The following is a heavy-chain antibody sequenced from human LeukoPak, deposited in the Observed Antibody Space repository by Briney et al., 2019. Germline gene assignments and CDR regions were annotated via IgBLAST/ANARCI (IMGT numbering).Heavy chain of an antibody. Sequence: GGSLRLSCAASGFTFSNHGMHWVRQAPGKGPEWVALIWYDGSNKYYGDSVKGRFTISRDNSKNTLYLQMNSLRAEDTAVYYCAKDGAPYYDILTGYGEYFDYWGQGTLVTVSS. V-gene: IGHV3-30*02. CDR3: AKDGAPYYDILTGYGEYFDY. J-gene: IGHJ4*02. CDR1: GFTFSNHG. CDR2: IWYDGSNK. D-gene: IGHD3-9*01.